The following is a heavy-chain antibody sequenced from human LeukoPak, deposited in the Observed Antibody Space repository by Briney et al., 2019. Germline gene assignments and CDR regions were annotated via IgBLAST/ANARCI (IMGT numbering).Heavy chain of an antibody. CDR2: IYYSGST. V-gene: IGHV4-59*01. Sequence: SETLSLTCTVSGGSISNYYWGWIRQPPGKRLEWIGYIYYSGSTNYNPSLKSRVTISVDTSKNQFSLKLASVTAADTAVYYCTRENYFDYWGQGTLVTVSS. CDR3: TRENYFDY. CDR1: GGSISNYY. J-gene: IGHJ4*02.